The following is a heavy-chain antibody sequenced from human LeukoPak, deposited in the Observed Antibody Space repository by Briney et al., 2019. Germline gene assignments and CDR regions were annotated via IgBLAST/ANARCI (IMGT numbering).Heavy chain of an antibody. V-gene: IGHV3-23*01. D-gene: IGHD3-16*01. J-gene: IGHJ4*02. Sequence: GGSLRLSCVVSGITLSNYGMSWVRQAPGKGLEWVAGLSGSGGSTHYADSVKGRFTISRDNPRNTLYLQMNSLRAEDTAVYFCAKRGIVIRSLFVVGYHKEASYLDSWGQGALVTVSS. CDR1: GITLSNYG. CDR2: LSGSGGST. CDR3: AKRGIVIRSLFVVGYHKEASYLDS.